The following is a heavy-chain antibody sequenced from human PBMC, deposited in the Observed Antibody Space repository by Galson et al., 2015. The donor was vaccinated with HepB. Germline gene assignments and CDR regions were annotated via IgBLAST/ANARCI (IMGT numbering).Heavy chain of an antibody. CDR1: GDSVSSNSAA. CDR3: ARDRHCSSTSCSSSNWFDP. D-gene: IGHD2-2*01. J-gene: IGHJ5*02. Sequence: CAISGDSVSSNSAAWNWIWQSPSRGLEWLGRTYYRSKWYNDYAVSVKSRITINPDTSKNQFSLQLNSVTPEDTAVYYCARDRHCSSTSCSSSNWFDPWGQGTVVTVSS. CDR2: TYYRSKWYN. V-gene: IGHV6-1*01.